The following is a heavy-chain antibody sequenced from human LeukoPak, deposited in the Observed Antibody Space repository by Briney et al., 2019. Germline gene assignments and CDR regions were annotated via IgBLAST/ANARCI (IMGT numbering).Heavy chain of an antibody. V-gene: IGHV3-21*01. D-gene: IGHD4-17*01. CDR2: ISSSSSYI. Sequence: PGGSLRLSCAASVFTFSSYSMSWVRQAPGKGLEWVSAISSSSSYIYYADSVKGRFTISRDNAKNSLYLQMNSLSAEDTAVSYCAKGHGDYVGEYFDYWGQGTLVTVSS. CDR3: AKGHGDYVGEYFDY. CDR1: VFTFSSYS. J-gene: IGHJ4*02.